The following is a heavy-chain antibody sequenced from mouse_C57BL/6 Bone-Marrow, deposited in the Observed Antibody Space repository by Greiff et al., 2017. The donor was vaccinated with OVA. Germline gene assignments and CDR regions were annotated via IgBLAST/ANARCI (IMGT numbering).Heavy chain of an antibody. J-gene: IGHJ2*01. Sequence: VKLMESGPELVKPGASVKISCKASGYSFTSYYIHWVKQRPGQGLEWIGWIYPGSGNTKYNEKFKGKATLTADTSSSTAYMQLSSLTSEDSAVYCGARRGYDGCLDYWGQGTTLTVSA. CDR3: ARRGYDGCLDY. CDR1: GYSFTSYY. D-gene: IGHD2-3*01. CDR2: IYPGSGNT. V-gene: IGHV1-66*01.